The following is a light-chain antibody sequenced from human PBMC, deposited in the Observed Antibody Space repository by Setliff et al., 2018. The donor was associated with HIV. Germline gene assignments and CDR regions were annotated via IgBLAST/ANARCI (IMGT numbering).Light chain of an antibody. CDR1: SSDIGTFTF. Sequence: QSVLTQPASVSGSPGQSITISCTGTSSDIGTFTFVSWYQQYLGKAPKLLIYEVTDRPSGISARFSGFKSGNTASLTISGLQAEDEADYYCSSYGRNSLYVFGSGTKVTVL. V-gene: IGLV2-14*03. CDR3: SSYGRNSLYV. J-gene: IGLJ1*01. CDR2: EVT.